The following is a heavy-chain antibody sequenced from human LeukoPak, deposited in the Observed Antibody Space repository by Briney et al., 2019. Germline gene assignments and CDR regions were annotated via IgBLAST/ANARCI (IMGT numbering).Heavy chain of an antibody. V-gene: IGHV4-59*08. D-gene: IGHD2-15*01. Sequence: SETLSLTCTVSGGSISSYYWSWIRQPPGKGLEWIGYIFYSGSTSYNPSLKSRVTISVDTSKNQFSLKLSSVTAADTAVYYCARRYCSGDICYDAFDIWGQGTMVTVSS. CDR3: ARRYCSGDICYDAFDI. CDR1: GGSISSYY. CDR2: IFYSGST. J-gene: IGHJ3*02.